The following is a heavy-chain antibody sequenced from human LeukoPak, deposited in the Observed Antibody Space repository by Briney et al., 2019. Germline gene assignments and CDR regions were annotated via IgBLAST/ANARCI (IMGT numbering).Heavy chain of an antibody. CDR3: ARWGGVGMDV. CDR1: GYTFTSYY. D-gene: IGHD2-8*01. J-gene: IGHJ6*02. Sequence: GASVKVSCKASGYTFTSYYMHWGGQAPGQGLELMGIIHPSGRSTTYAEKFQGRGIMTRAKSTSTVYMELSSLTSEDPAVYYCARWGGVGMDVWGQGTTLIVSS. CDR2: IHPSGRST. V-gene: IGHV1-46*01.